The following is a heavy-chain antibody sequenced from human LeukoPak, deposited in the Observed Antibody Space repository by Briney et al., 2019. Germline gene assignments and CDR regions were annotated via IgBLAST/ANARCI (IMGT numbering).Heavy chain of an antibody. Sequence: GGSLRLSCAASGFTFSGYGMHWVRQAPGKGLEWVAVIWYDGSNKYYADSVKGQFTISRDNSKNTLYLQMNSLRAEDTAVYYCAKDRYLATYAFDIWGQGTMVTVSS. CDR1: GFTFSGYG. J-gene: IGHJ3*02. CDR3: AKDRYLATYAFDI. V-gene: IGHV3-33*06. D-gene: IGHD1-1*01. CDR2: IWYDGSNK.